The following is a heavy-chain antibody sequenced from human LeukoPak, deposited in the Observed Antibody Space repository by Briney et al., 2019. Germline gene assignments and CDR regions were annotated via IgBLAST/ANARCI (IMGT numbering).Heavy chain of an antibody. Sequence: PGGSLRLSCSASGLAFSRFAMTWVRHLPGKGLDWVPTISGNGHQTYYGDSVKGRFSVSRDNSKNILYLQMDSLRADDSALYYCAKDANYYDSSGFFIPFDYWGQGTLVTVSS. CDR1: GLAFSRFA. V-gene: IGHV3-23*01. J-gene: IGHJ4*02. CDR3: AKDANYYDSSGFFIPFDY. CDR2: ISGNGHQT. D-gene: IGHD3-22*01.